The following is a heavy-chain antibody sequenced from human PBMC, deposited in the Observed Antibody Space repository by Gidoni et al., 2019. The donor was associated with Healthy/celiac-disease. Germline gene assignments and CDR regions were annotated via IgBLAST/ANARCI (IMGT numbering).Heavy chain of an antibody. J-gene: IGHJ6*02. CDR2: IIPIFGTA. D-gene: IGHD3-22*01. Sequence: QVQLVHSGAEVKKPGSSVKFSCKASGGTFSCYAISWVRQAPGQGLELMGGIIPIFGTANYAQRFQGRVTITADESTSTAYMELSSLRSEDTAVYYCARDTHYYDSRYGIDVWGQGTTVTVSS. CDR3: ARDTHYYDSRYGIDV. CDR1: GGTFSCYA. V-gene: IGHV1-69*01.